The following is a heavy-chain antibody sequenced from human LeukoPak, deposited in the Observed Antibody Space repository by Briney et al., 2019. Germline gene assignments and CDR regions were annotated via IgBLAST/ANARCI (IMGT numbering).Heavy chain of an antibody. CDR2: INPNSGGT. J-gene: IGHJ4*02. CDR1: GYTFTGYY. V-gene: IGHV1-2*06. CDR3: ARDSLEWLSFDY. Sequence: ASVKVSCKASGYTFTGYYMHWVRQAPGEGLEWMGRINPNSGGTNYAQKFQGRVTMTRDTSISTAYMELSRLRSDDTAVYYCARDSLEWLSFDYWGQGTLVTVSS. D-gene: IGHD3-3*01.